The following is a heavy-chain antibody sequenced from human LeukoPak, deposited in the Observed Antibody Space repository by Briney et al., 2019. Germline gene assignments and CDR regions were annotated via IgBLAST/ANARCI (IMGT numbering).Heavy chain of an antibody. CDR2: LYDSGGP. D-gene: IGHD2/OR15-2a*01. CDR1: GGSISGYY. CDR3: ARGRNIGGSDFDF. V-gene: IGHV4-59*01. J-gene: IGHJ4*02. Sequence: SETLSLTCSVSGGSISGYYWSWIRQPPGKGLEWIGYLYDSGGPTYNPSLKSRVTISVDTSKSQFSLKLTSLTAADTAVYHCARGRNIGGSDFDFWGQGTLVTVSS.